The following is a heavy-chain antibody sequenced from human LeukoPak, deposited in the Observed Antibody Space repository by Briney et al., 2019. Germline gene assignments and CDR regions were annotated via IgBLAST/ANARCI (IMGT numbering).Heavy chain of an antibody. V-gene: IGHV5-51*01. CDR1: GYSFTSYW. J-gene: IGHJ4*02. CDR3: ARSVPSGYYTGLFDY. D-gene: IGHD3-3*01. Sequence: GESLKISCKGSGYSFTSYWIGWVRQMPGKGLEWMGIIYPGDSDTRYSPSFQGRVTISADKSISTAYLQWSSLKASDTAMYYCARSVPSGYYTGLFDYWGQGTLVTVSS. CDR2: IYPGDSDT.